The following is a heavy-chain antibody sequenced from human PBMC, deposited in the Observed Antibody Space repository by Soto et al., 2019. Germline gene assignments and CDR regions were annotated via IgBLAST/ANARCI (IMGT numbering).Heavy chain of an antibody. J-gene: IGHJ3*02. D-gene: IGHD3-3*01. Sequence: QVQLVQSGAEVKKPGSSVKVSCKASGGTFSSYTISWVRQAPGQGLEWMGRIIPILGIANYAQKFQGRVTITAHKSTRTAYMELSSLRSEDTAVYYCARYSNPPQRRLLEWLPETDPDAFDIWGQGTMVTVSS. CDR2: IIPILGIA. V-gene: IGHV1-69*02. CDR1: GGTFSSYT. CDR3: ARYSNPPQRRLLEWLPETDPDAFDI.